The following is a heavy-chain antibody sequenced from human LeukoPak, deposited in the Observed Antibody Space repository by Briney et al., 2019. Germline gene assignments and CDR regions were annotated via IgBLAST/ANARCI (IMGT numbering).Heavy chain of an antibody. CDR2: IYYSGST. CDR1: GGSISSYY. V-gene: IGHV4-59*01. Sequence: SETLSLTCTASGGSISSYYWSWIRQPPGKGLEWIGYIYYSGSTNYNPSLKSRVTISVDTSKNQFSLKLSSVTAADTAVYYCARGGRYTPYYYDSSGYDYWGQGTLVTVSS. CDR3: ARGGRYTPYYYDSSGYDY. D-gene: IGHD3-22*01. J-gene: IGHJ4*02.